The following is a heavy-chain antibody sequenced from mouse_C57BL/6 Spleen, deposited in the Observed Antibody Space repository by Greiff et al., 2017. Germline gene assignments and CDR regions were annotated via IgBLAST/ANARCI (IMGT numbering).Heavy chain of an antibody. CDR3: TTLSYYFDY. D-gene: IGHD6-1*01. Sequence: EVQLQQSGAELVRPGASVKLSCTASGFTIKDDYMHWVKQRPEQGLEWIGWIDPENGDTEYASKFQGKATITADTSSNTAYLQLSSLTSVDTAVYYCTTLSYYFDYWGQGTTLTVSS. CDR2: IDPENGDT. CDR1: GFTIKDDY. J-gene: IGHJ2*01. V-gene: IGHV14-4*01.